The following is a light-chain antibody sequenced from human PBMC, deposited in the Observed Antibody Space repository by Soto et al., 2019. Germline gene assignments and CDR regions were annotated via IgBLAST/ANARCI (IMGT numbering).Light chain of an antibody. CDR3: QQYDSYPWT. V-gene: IGKV1-5*03. CDR2: KAS. Sequence: DIQMTQAPSTLSAYVGDRVTITCRASQSISSWLAWYQQKPGKAPKVLLYKASILESGVPSRFSGSGSGTEFTLTISSLQPDDFATYYCQQYDSYPWTFGQGTKVEVK. CDR1: QSISSW. J-gene: IGKJ1*01.